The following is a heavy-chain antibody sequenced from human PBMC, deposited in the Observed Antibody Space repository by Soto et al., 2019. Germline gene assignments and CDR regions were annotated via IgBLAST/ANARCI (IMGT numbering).Heavy chain of an antibody. V-gene: IGHV1-3*01. J-gene: IGHJ1*01. CDR2: INAGNGDT. CDR3: VSRSMITCGRFH. D-gene: IGHD3-16*01. Sequence: GASVKVSCKACGYTFTSYAMHWVRQAPGQRLEWMGWINAGNGDTKYSQKFQGRVTITRDASASTAYMELSSLRSEDTAVYHCVSRSMITCGRFHWGQGTLVTVYS. CDR1: GYTFTSYA.